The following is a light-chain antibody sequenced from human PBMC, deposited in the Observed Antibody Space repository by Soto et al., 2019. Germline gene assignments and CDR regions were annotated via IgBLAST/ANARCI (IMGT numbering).Light chain of an antibody. CDR1: QSISSY. V-gene: IGKV1-39*01. J-gene: IGKJ1*01. Sequence: DIHMTQHTASLSASVGVRFTITCRASQSISSYLNWYQQKPGKAPKLLSYAASSLQSGVPSRFSGSGSGTDFTLTISSLQPEEFATDYSQQSYSTPWTFCQGTMVDTK. CDR2: AAS. CDR3: QQSYSTPWT.